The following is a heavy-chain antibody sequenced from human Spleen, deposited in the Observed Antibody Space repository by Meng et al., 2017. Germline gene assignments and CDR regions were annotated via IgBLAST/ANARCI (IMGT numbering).Heavy chain of an antibody. CDR2: IDHSGDA. D-gene: IGHD3-10*01. CDR3: ALLWFGDYYNVIDV. J-gene: IGHJ6*02. CDR1: GGSFSGSY. Sequence: QVNLQQWGAGLLKPSETLSLTCAVYGGSFSGSYWSWIRQPPGKGLEWIGAIDHSGDADYGPSLRSRVTISIDTSKTQFSLKLNSVTAADTAVYYCALLWFGDYYNVIDVWGQGTAVTVSS. V-gene: IGHV4-34*01.